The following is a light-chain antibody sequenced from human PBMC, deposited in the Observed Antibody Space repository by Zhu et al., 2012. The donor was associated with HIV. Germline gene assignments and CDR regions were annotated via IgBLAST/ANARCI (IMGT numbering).Light chain of an antibody. Sequence: DIQLTQSPSTLSASVGDRVTITCRASQSVVTWLAWYQQKPGKAPKLLVYKASSLESGVPSRFSGSGSGTEFTLTISSLQPDDFGTYYCQQSQSYPFTFGQGTNLEIK. CDR3: QQSQSYPFT. V-gene: IGKV1-5*03. J-gene: IGKJ2*01. CDR1: QSVVTW. CDR2: KAS.